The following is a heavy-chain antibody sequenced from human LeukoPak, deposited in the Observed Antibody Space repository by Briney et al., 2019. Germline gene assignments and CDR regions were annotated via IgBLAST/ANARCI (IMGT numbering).Heavy chain of an antibody. CDR2: IYCSGSN. CDR1: GGSVSSGSYY. D-gene: IGHD1-26*01. J-gene: IGHJ4*02. V-gene: IGHV4-61*01. Sequence: SETLSLTCTVSGGSVSSGSYYWSWIRQPPGKGLEWIGYIYCSGSNNYNPSLKSRVTISVDTSKNQFSLQLSSVTAADTAVYYCARENGEIYYGPFDYWGQGTLVTVSS. CDR3: ARENGEIYYGPFDY.